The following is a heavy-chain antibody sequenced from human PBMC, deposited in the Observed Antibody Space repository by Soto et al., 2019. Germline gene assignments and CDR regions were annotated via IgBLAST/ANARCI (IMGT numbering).Heavy chain of an antibody. CDR3: AESPYSSGWYDWYFDL. CDR1: GFTFSSYA. Sequence: EVQLLESGGGLVQPGGFLRLSCAASGFTFSSYAMSWVRQAPGKGLEWVSAISGSGGSTYYADSVKGRFTISRDNSKNTLYLQMNSLRAEDTAVYYCAESPYSSGWYDWYFDLWGRGTLVTVSS. V-gene: IGHV3-23*01. CDR2: ISGSGGST. D-gene: IGHD6-19*01. J-gene: IGHJ2*01.